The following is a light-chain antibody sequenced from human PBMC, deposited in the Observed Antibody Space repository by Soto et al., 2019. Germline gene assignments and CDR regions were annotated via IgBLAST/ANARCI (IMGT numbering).Light chain of an antibody. Sequence: QSVLTQPPSVSGAPGQRVTISCTGSSSNIGAGYDVHWYQQLPGTAPKLLIYGNSNRPSGVPDRFSGSKSGTSASLAITGLQAADEADYYCQPYDSSLSGGVFGGGTKVTAL. CDR1: SSNIGAGYD. CDR3: QPYDSSLSGGV. J-gene: IGLJ3*02. V-gene: IGLV1-40*01. CDR2: GNS.